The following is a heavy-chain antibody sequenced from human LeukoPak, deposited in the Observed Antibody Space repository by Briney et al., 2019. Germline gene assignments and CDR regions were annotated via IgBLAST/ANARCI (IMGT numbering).Heavy chain of an antibody. J-gene: IGHJ4*02. Sequence: GSLRLPCSGFGFNFRRYAMSWVRQAPGKGLEWVSTLNSGGDTYYADSVKGRFTISRDNSKNTLYLQMNSLRAEDTAVYYCVKDWRNEANCGGDCLESWGQGTLVTVSS. CDR1: GFNFRRYA. CDR3: VKDWRNEANCGGDCLES. V-gene: IGHV3-23*01. D-gene: IGHD2-21*02. CDR2: LNSGGDT.